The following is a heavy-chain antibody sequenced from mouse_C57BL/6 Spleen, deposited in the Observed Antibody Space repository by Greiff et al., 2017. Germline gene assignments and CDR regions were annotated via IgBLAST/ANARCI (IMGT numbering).Heavy chain of an antibody. CDR3: AREGYYGSRDGDY. CDR2: IRYDGSN. D-gene: IGHD1-1*01. V-gene: IGHV3-6*01. Sequence: EVKVEESGPGLVKPSQSLSLTCSVTGYSITSGYYWHWIRPFPGNNLEWMGYIRYDGSNNYNPSLKNRISITRDTSKNQFFLKLNAVTTEDTATYYCAREGYYGSRDGDYGGQGTSVTVSS. J-gene: IGHJ4*01. CDR1: GYSITSGYY.